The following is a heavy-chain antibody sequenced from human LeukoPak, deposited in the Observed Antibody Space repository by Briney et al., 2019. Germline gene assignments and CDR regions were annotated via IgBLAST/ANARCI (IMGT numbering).Heavy chain of an antibody. CDR1: GGTFISYD. CDR3: ARAVQHSYYYDSSGYHLDY. V-gene: IGHV1-69*04. CDR2: IIPILGIA. D-gene: IGHD3-22*01. Sequence: GASVKVSCKASGGTFISYDISWVRQAPGQGLEWMGRIIPILGIANYAQKFQGRVTITADKSTSTAYMELSSLRSEDTAVYYCARAVQHSYYYDSSGYHLDYWGQGTLVTVSS. J-gene: IGHJ4*02.